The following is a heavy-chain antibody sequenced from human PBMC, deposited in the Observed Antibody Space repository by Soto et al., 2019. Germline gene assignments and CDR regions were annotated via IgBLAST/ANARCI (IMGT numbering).Heavy chain of an antibody. Sequence: ASVKVSCKASGYTFSRSCISWVRQAPGQGLEWMGWISTYNGDTNYAQKVQGRVTMTTDTSTSTAFMELMSLRSDDTAVYYCARIGWFAYYCYVQSFWAQGTTVT. J-gene: IGHJ6*02. CDR1: GYTFSRSC. D-gene: IGHD1-26*01. CDR2: ISTYNGDT. V-gene: IGHV1-18*01. CDR3: ARIGWFAYYCYVQSF.